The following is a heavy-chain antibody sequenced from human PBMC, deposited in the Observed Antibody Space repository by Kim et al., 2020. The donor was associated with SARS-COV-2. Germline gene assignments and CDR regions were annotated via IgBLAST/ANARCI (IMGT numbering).Heavy chain of an antibody. CDR2: INHSGST. Sequence: SETLSLTCAVYGGSFSGYYWSWIRQPPGKGLEWIGEINHSGSTNYNPSLKSRVTISVDTTKNQFSLKLSSVTAADTAVYYCARGYYYGMDVWGQGTTVTVSS. CDR3: ARGYYYGMDV. CDR1: GGSFSGYY. V-gene: IGHV4-34*01. J-gene: IGHJ6*02.